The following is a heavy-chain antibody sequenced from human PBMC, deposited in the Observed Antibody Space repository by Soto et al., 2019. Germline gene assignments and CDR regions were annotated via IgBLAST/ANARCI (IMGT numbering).Heavy chain of an antibody. Sequence: QVQLVESGGGVVQPGRSLRLSCAASGFTFSCYGMHWVRQAPGKGLEWVAVISYDGSNKYYADSVKGRFTISRDNSKNQLYQKINSLRAEDTTEYYCAKDASPYVVVPAANVDYWGQETLVTVSS. CDR3: AKDASPYVVVPAANVDY. J-gene: IGHJ4*02. CDR2: ISYDGSNK. CDR1: GFTFSCYG. D-gene: IGHD2-2*01. V-gene: IGHV3-30*18.